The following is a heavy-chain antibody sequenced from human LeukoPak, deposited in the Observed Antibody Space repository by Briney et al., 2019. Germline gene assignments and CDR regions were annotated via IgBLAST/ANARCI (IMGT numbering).Heavy chain of an antibody. J-gene: IGHJ4*02. D-gene: IGHD3-22*01. CDR2: IIPIFGTA. Sequence: SVKVSCKASRGTFSSYAISWVRQAPGQGLEWMGGIIPIFGTANFAQKFQGRVTITADKSTNTAHMELSRLESGDTAVYYCARVEVSSYYDSSELGYWGQGTLVTVSS. V-gene: IGHV1-69*06. CDR3: ARVEVSSYYDSSELGY. CDR1: RGTFSSYA.